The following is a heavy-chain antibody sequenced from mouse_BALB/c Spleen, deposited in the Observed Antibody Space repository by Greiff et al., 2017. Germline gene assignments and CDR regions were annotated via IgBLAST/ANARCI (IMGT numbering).Heavy chain of an antibody. D-gene: IGHD2-12*01. CDR1: GYTFTSYW. CDR3: ARRSYDPHYFYY. CDR2: IDPSDSET. V-gene: IGHV1-69*02. J-gene: IGHJ2*01. Sequence: QVQLQQPGAELVKPGAPVKLSCKASGYTFTSYWMNWVKQRPGRGLEWIGRIDPSDSETHYNQKFKDKATLTVDKSSSTAYIQLSSLTSEDSAVYYCARRSYDPHYFYYWGQGTTLTVSS.